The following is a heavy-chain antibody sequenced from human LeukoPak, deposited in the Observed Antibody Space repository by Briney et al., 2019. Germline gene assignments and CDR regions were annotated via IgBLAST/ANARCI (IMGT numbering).Heavy chain of an antibody. CDR3: ARQAVTIFGVVPYFDY. V-gene: IGHV4-39*01. Sequence: PSETVSLTCTVSGGSISSSSYYWGWIRQPPGKGLEWIGSIYYSGSTYYNPSLKSRVTISVDTSKNQFSLKLSSVTAADTAVYYCARQAVTIFGVVPYFDYWGQGTLVTVSS. J-gene: IGHJ4*02. CDR2: IYYSGST. CDR1: GGSISSSSYY. D-gene: IGHD3-3*01.